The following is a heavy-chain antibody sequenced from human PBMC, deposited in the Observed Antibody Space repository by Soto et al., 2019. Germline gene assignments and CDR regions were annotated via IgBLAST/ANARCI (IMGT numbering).Heavy chain of an antibody. CDR1: GGSISSSSYY. CDR2: IYYSGST. J-gene: IGHJ4*02. D-gene: IGHD3-16*02. V-gene: IGHV4-39*01. CDR3: ARGSFGSYPLDY. Sequence: QLQLQESGPGLVKPSETLSLTCTVSGGSISSSSYYWGWIRQPPGKGLEWIGSIYYSGSTYYNPSLKSRVTISVDTSKNQFSLKLSSVTAADTAVYYCARGSFGSYPLDYWGQGTLVTVSS.